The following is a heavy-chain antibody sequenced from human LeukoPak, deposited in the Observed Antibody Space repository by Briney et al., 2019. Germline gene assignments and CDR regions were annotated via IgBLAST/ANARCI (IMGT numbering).Heavy chain of an antibody. CDR2: ISSSSSYI. D-gene: IGHD6-19*01. J-gene: IGHJ4*02. Sequence: KSGGSLRLSCAASGFTFSSYSVNWVRQAPGKGLEWVSSISSSSSYIYYADSVKGRFTISRDNAKNSLYLQMNSLRAGDTAVYYCARDAGSGTYYFDYWGQGTLVTVSS. CDR1: GFTFSSYS. V-gene: IGHV3-21*01. CDR3: ARDAGSGTYYFDY.